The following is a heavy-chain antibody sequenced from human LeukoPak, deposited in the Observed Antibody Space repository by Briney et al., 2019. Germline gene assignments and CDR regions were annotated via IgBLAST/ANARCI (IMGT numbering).Heavy chain of an antibody. J-gene: IGHJ5*02. CDR1: GGSINNYY. Sequence: PSETLSLTCAVSGGSINNYYWSWIRQPPGKGLEWIGYIYDSGSTNYNPSLKSRVTTSLDTSKNQVSLELSSVTAADTAVYYCARIRFRAATSNWFDPWGQGTLVTVSS. V-gene: IGHV4-59*12. CDR2: IYDSGST. D-gene: IGHD6-13*01. CDR3: ARIRFRAATSNWFDP.